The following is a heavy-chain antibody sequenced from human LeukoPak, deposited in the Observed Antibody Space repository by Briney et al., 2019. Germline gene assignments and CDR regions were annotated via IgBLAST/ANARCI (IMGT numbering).Heavy chain of an antibody. V-gene: IGHV3-30*02. CDR2: IRYDGSNK. D-gene: IGHD3-10*01. CDR3: ANYYGSGRDYFDY. J-gene: IGHJ4*02. CDR1: GFTFSSYG. Sequence: GGSLRLSCAASGFTFSSYGMHWVRQAPGKGLEWVAFIRYDGSNKYYADSVKGRFTISRDNSKNTLYLQMNSLRAEDTAVYYCANYYGSGRDYFDYWGQGTLVTVSS.